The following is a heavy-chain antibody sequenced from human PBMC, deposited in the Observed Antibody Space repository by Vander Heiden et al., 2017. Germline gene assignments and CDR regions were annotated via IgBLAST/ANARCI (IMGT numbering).Heavy chain of an antibody. J-gene: IGHJ4*02. Sequence: QVQLVPSGAEVKKPGSSVRVSCEASGGTLTNYEVNWVRQAPGQGLEWMGGIIPMFGTTNYAQKFQGRVTITADESTNTAYMEVSSLTSEDTAVYYCAKVGVAVAGTPYFDYWGQGTLVTVAS. V-gene: IGHV1-69*01. CDR2: IIPMFGTT. CDR1: GGTLTNYE. CDR3: AKVGVAVAGTPYFDY. D-gene: IGHD6-19*01.